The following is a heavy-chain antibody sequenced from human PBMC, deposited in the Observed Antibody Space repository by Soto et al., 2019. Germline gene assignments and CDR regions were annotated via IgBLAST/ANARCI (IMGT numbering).Heavy chain of an antibody. D-gene: IGHD3-22*01. CDR2: IFSSGST. Sequence: QVQLQESGPGLVKPSETLSLTCTVSGGSITDYSWVWIRQPAGKGLEGIGRIFSSGSTNYNPSLKGRIPMSLDTSKNQFSLKLNSATATDTAVYFCARDQGVVVTTDNWFDPWGQGILVTVSS. J-gene: IGHJ5*02. CDR1: GGSITDYS. CDR3: ARDQGVVVTTDNWFDP. V-gene: IGHV4-4*07.